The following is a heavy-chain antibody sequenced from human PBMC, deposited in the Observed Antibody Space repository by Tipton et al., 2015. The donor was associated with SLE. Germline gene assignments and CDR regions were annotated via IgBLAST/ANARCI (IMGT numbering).Heavy chain of an antibody. Sequence: TLSLTCSVSGFSISSGYYWGWIRQPPGKGLEWIGSIYHSGTTYYNPSLKTRVTISVDTSENQFSLKMNSVTAADTAVYYCARDVPAPTGGVWGQGTLVTVSS. CDR3: ARDVPAPTGGV. J-gene: IGHJ4*02. D-gene: IGHD7-27*01. CDR1: GFSISSGYY. CDR2: IYHSGTT. V-gene: IGHV4-38-2*02.